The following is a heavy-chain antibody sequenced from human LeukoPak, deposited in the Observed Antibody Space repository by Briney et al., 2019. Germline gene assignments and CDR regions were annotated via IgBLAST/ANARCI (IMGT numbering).Heavy chain of an antibody. D-gene: IGHD3-9*01. CDR2: VSYSGTT. J-gene: IGHJ3*02. CDR3: ARLGYYDILTGYQHDAFDI. CDR1: GGSISNSY. Sequence: SETLSLTCTVSGGSISNSYWSWIRQPPGRGLEWIGDVSYSGTTHDNPSLKSRVIMSVDTSKNHFSLQLSSVTAADTAVYFCARLGYYDILTGYQHDAFDIWGLGTAVTASS. V-gene: IGHV4-59*08.